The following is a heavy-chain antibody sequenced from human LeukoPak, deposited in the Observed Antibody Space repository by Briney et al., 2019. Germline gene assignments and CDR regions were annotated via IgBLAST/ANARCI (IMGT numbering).Heavy chain of an antibody. J-gene: IGHJ6*03. Sequence: GGSLRLSCAASGFTFSSYGMHWVRQAPGKGLEWVAFIRYDGSNNYYADSVKGRFTISRDNSKNTVYLQMNSLRAEDTAVYYCAMGPITTAPYHMDVWGKGTTVTVSS. V-gene: IGHV3-30*02. CDR3: AMGPITTAPYHMDV. CDR2: IRYDGSNN. CDR1: GFTFSSYG. D-gene: IGHD1-26*01.